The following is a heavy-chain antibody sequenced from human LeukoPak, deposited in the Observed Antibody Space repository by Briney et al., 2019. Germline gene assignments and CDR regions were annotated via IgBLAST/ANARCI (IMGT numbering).Heavy chain of an antibody. J-gene: IGHJ4*02. D-gene: IGHD2-2*01. CDR1: GFTFSSYV. V-gene: IGHV3-23*01. Sequence: GRSLRLSCAASGFTFSSYVMSWVRQAPGKGLEWVSGISGSGGSTYYADSVKGRFTISRDNSKNTLYLQMNSLRAEDAAVYYCANSFCSGSSCHGGFDYWGQGTLVTVSS. CDR2: ISGSGGST. CDR3: ANSFCSGSSCHGGFDY.